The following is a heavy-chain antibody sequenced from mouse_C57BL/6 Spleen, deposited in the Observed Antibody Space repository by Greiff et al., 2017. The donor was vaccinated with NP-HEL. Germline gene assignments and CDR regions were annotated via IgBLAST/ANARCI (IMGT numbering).Heavy chain of an antibody. CDR2: IDPSDSYT. J-gene: IGHJ1*03. Sequence: VQLQQPGAELVMPGASVKLSCKASGYTFTSYWMHWVKQRPGQGLEWIGEIDPSDSYTNYNQKFKSKSTLTVDKSSSTAYMQLSSLTSEDSAVYYCARNYGSSYGYFDVWGTGTTVTVSS. V-gene: IGHV1-69*01. D-gene: IGHD1-1*01. CDR1: GYTFTSYW. CDR3: ARNYGSSYGYFDV.